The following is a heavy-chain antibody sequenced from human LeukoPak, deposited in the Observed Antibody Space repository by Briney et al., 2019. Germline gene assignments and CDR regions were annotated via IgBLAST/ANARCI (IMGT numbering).Heavy chain of an antibody. CDR1: GDTFSSSA. Sequence: SVKVSCKASGDTFSSSAISWVRQAPGQGLEWMGGIIPIFGTANYAQKFQGRVTITADESTSTAYMELSGLRSEDTAVYYCARDQGSSWYGHFDYWGQGTLVTVSS. D-gene: IGHD6-13*01. J-gene: IGHJ4*02. CDR3: ARDQGSSWYGHFDY. CDR2: IIPIFGTA. V-gene: IGHV1-69*01.